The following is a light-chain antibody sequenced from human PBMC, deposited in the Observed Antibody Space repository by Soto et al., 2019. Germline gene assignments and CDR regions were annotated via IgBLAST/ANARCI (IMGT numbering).Light chain of an antibody. CDR1: QSVASW. J-gene: IGKJ2*01. CDR2: GAS. V-gene: IGKV1-5*01. CDR3: QQYTGLPYT. Sequence: IQMTQSPSTLSASAGDRVTITCRASQSVASWLAWYQQKAGTAPKLLISGASTLERGVPSRFSGSGSGTQFTLTISGLQPDDFATYYCQQYTGLPYTFGHGTKLEI.